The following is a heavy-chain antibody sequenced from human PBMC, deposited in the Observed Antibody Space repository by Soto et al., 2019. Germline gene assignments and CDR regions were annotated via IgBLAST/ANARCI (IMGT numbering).Heavy chain of an antibody. J-gene: IGHJ5*02. CDR1: GYSFTSYW. Sequence: LGESLKISCKGSGYSFTSYWISWVRQMPGKGLEWMGRIDPSDSYTNYSPSFQGHVTISADKSISTAYLQWSSLKASDTAMYYCARLKGCSSTSCYTGNWFDPWGQGTLVTVSS. V-gene: IGHV5-10-1*01. CDR3: ARLKGCSSTSCYTGNWFDP. D-gene: IGHD2-2*02. CDR2: IDPSDSYT.